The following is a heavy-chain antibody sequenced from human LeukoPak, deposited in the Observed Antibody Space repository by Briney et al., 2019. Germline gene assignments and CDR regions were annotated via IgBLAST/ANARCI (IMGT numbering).Heavy chain of an antibody. V-gene: IGHV3-30*02. D-gene: IGHD5-24*01. CDR2: IRYDGSNK. J-gene: IGHJ4*02. Sequence: GGSLRLSCAASGFTFSSYGMHWVRQAPGKGLEWVAFIRYDGSNKYYADSVKGRFTISRDNSKNTLYLQMNSLRAEDTAVYYCAKAMRDGYNTMFDYWGQGTLVTVSS. CDR3: AKAMRDGYNTMFDY. CDR1: GFTFSSYG.